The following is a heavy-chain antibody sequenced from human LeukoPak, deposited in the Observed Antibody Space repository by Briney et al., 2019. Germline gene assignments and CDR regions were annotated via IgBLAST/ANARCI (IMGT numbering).Heavy chain of an antibody. CDR3: ARERQQLVHNWFDP. CDR2: ISYDGSNK. D-gene: IGHD6-13*01. V-gene: IGHV3-30*04. Sequence: TGGSLRLSCAASRFTFSSYAMHWVRQAPGKGLEWVAVISYDGSNKYYADSVKGRFTISRDNSKNTLYLQMNSLRAEDTAVYYCARERQQLVHNWFDPWGQGTLVTVSS. J-gene: IGHJ5*02. CDR1: RFTFSSYA.